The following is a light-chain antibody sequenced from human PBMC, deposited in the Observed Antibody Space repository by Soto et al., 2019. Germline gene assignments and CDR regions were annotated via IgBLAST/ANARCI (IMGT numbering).Light chain of an antibody. CDR1: QNIRSNY. J-gene: IGKJ4*01. CDR2: GSS. Sequence: EIVLTQSPGTLSLSPGQRDTLSCRASQNIRSNYVAWYQQKPGQAPRLLIFGSSTTATGMPDRFSASGSGTDFSLTISRLEPEDFAVYYCQQYGYEPLTFGGGTTVEI. CDR3: QQYGYEPLT. V-gene: IGKV3-20*01.